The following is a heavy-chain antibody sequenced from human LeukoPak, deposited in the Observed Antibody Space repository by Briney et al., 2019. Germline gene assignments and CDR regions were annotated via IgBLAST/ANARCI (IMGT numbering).Heavy chain of an antibody. CDR1: GYTFTGYY. Sequence: GASVKVSCKASGYTFTGYYMHWVRQAPGQGLEWMGWINPNSGGTNYAQKFQGRVTMTRDTSISTAYMELSRLRSDDTAVYYCARDHCSSTSCYDWFDPWGQGTLVTVSS. CDR2: INPNSGGT. CDR3: ARDHCSSTSCYDWFDP. V-gene: IGHV1-2*02. D-gene: IGHD2-2*01. J-gene: IGHJ5*02.